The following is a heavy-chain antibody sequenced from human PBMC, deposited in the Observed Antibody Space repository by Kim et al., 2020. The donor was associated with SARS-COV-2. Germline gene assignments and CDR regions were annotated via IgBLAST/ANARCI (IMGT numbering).Heavy chain of an antibody. J-gene: IGHJ6*02. V-gene: IGHV1-18*01. CDR1: GYTFTSYG. CDR2: ISAYNGNT. Sequence: ASVKVSCKASGYTFTSYGISWVRQAPGQGLEWMGWISAYNGNTNYAQKLQGRVTMTTDTSTSTAYMELRSLRSDDTAVYYCARDQVITIFGVVTTYYYYGMDVWGQGTTVTVSS. CDR3: ARDQVITIFGVVTTYYYYGMDV. D-gene: IGHD3-3*01.